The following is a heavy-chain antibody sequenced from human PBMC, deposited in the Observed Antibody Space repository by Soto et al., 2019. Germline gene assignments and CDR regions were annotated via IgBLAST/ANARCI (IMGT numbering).Heavy chain of an antibody. V-gene: IGHV3-21*01. J-gene: IGHJ6*02. Sequence: GGLRLSCAASGLTCSTYSMNWVRQAPGKGLEGFSSISNSSRYIYYADSVKGRFTISRDNAKNSLYLQMNSLRAEDMAVYYCARDQGVYSDLSSGYYTSEYYYYYYGMDVWGQGTTVTVSS. CDR1: GLTCSTYS. D-gene: IGHD3-3*01. CDR2: ISNSSRYI. CDR3: ARDQGVYSDLSSGYYTSEYYYYYYGMDV.